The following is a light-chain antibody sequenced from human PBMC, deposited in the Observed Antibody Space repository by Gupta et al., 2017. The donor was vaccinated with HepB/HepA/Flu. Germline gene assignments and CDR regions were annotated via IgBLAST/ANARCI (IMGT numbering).Light chain of an antibody. J-gene: IGKJ1*01. V-gene: IGKV4-1*01. CDR2: WAS. CDR3: QQDDSTPHT. CDR1: QGVLSSSDNKNY. Sequence: DIVMTQSPDSLAVSLGERATVNCKSSQGVLSSSDNKNYLAWYQQKPGQIPKVVIYWASTRESGVPDRFSGSGSETDFTLTISSLQAEDVAVYYCQQDDSTPHTFGQGTKVEIK.